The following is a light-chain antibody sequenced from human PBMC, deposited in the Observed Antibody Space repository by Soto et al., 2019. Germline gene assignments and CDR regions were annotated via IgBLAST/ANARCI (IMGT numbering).Light chain of an antibody. V-gene: IGLV3-21*02. J-gene: IGLJ1*01. CDR2: DDS. CDR1: NIGSKS. CDR3: QVWDSDSDHPKV. Sequence: SSELTQPPSVSVAPGQTARIACGGTNIGSKSVHWYQQRPGQAPVLVVYDDSDRPSGIPERFSGSNSGNTATLTISRVEAGDEADYYCQVWDSDSDHPKVFGTGTKLTVL.